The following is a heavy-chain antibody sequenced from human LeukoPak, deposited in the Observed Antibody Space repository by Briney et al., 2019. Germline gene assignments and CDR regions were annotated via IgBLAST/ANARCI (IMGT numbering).Heavy chain of an antibody. D-gene: IGHD2-2*01. V-gene: IGHV1-69*13. CDR3: ARGEVPAATWFDP. Sequence: SVKVSCKASGGTFSSYAISWVRQAPGQGLEWMGGIIPIFGTANYAQKFQGRVTVTADESTSTAYMELSSLRSEDTAVYYCARGEVPAATWFDPWGQGTLVTVSS. CDR1: GGTFSSYA. CDR2: IIPIFGTA. J-gene: IGHJ5*02.